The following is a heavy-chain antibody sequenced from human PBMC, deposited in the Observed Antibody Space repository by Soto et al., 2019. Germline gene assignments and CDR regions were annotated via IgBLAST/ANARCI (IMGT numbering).Heavy chain of an antibody. Sequence: GGSLRLSCAASGFIVSNSYMSWIRQAPGKGLEWLSIIYSGASTYYARSVKGRFTISRDSSQNTIYLQMNSLGDDDTAVYYCVRDRFTIFGVAENRFDPWGQGTLVTVSS. CDR1: GFIVSNSY. J-gene: IGHJ5*02. CDR3: VRDRFTIFGVAENRFDP. D-gene: IGHD3-3*01. V-gene: IGHV3-66*01. CDR2: IYSGAST.